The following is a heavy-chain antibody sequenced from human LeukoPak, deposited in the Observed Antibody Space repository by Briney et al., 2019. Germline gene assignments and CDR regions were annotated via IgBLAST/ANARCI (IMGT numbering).Heavy chain of an antibody. Sequence: SETLSLTCAVYGGSFSGYYWSWIRQPPGKGLEWIGEINHSGSTNYNPSLKSRVTISVDTSKNQFSLKLSSVTAADTAVYYCARADYDFWSGYWVGDYWGQGTLVTVSS. J-gene: IGHJ4*02. V-gene: IGHV4-34*01. CDR1: GGSFSGYY. CDR2: INHSGST. CDR3: ARADYDFWSGYWVGDY. D-gene: IGHD3-3*01.